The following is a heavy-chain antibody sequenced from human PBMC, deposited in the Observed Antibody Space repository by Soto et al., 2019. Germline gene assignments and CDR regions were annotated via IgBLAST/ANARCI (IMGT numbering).Heavy chain of an antibody. CDR2: INFNGRSI. CDR3: VKVLGLEPPKFDQ. CDR1: GFTFDDYA. Sequence: VQLVESGGGLMQPGRSLRLSCAASGFTFDDYAMHWVRQAPEKGLEWISGINFNGRSIGYADSVKGRFTISRDNAKNSLYLERNSLRAEDTAFYYCVKVLGLEPPKFDQWGHGTLVTVSS. V-gene: IGHV3-9*01. J-gene: IGHJ4*01. D-gene: IGHD1-1*01.